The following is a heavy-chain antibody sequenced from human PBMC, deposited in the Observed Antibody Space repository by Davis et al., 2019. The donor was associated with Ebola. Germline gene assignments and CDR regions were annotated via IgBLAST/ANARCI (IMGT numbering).Heavy chain of an antibody. V-gene: IGHV3-73*01. J-gene: IGHJ4*02. Sequence: GESLKISCAASGFTFSGSAMHWVRQASGKGLEWVGRIRSKANSYATAYAASVKGRFTISRDDSKNTAYLQMNSLKTEDTAVYYCARDPAGTWYFDYWGQGTLVTVSS. CDR2: IRSKANSYAT. CDR1: GFTFSGSA. CDR3: ARDPAGTWYFDY.